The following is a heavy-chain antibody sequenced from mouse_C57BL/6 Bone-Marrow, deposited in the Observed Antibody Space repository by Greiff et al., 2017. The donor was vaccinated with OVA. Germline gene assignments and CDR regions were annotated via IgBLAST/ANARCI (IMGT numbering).Heavy chain of an antibody. CDR1: GFTFSSYA. J-gene: IGHJ4*01. V-gene: IGHV5-9-1*02. CDR3: TRDLETDYAMDY. CDR2: ISSGGDYI. Sequence: EVNVVESGEGLVKPGGSLKLSCAASGFTFSSYAMSWVRQTPEKRLEWVAYISSGGDYIYYADTVKGRFTISRDNARNTLYLQMSSLKSEDTAMYYCTRDLETDYAMDYWGQGTSVTVSS.